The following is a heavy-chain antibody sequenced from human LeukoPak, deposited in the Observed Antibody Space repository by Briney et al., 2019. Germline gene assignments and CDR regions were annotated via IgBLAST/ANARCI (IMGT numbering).Heavy chain of an antibody. V-gene: IGHV3-13*01. CDR2: IGTTGDT. Sequence: GGSPRLSCAASGFTFSSSDMHWVRQVTGKGLEWVSAIGTTGDTYYPGSVKGRFTISRENAKNSLYLQMNSLRAGDTAVYYCARAIAMSRGVNYFDYWGQGTLVTVSS. CDR1: GFTFSSSD. J-gene: IGHJ4*02. D-gene: IGHD3-10*01. CDR3: ARAIAMSRGVNYFDY.